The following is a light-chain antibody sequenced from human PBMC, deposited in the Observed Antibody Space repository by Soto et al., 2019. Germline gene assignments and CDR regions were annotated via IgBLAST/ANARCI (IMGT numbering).Light chain of an antibody. CDR1: QSVSSR. V-gene: IGKV3-15*01. CDR2: GAS. CDR3: QQNYSTPLA. J-gene: IGKJ4*01. Sequence: EIVLTQSPGTLSLSPWERATLSCRASQSVSSRLAWYQQKPGQAPRLLISGASSRATGFPARFSGSGSGTDFTLTISSLQLEDFATYYCQQNYSTPLAFGGGTKVDIK.